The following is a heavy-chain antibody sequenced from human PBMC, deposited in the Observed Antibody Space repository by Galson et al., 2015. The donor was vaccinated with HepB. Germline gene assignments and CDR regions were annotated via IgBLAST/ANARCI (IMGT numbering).Heavy chain of an antibody. CDR3: ASRPLFADYGGNYLRYVDL. V-gene: IGHV3-48*01. D-gene: IGHD4-23*01. CDR1: GFTFSSYS. Sequence: SLRLSCAASGFTFSSYSMNWVRQAPGKGLEWVSYISSSSSTIYYADSVKGRFTISRDNAKNSLYLQMNSLRAEDTAVYYCASRPLFADYGGNYLRYVDLWGRGTLVTVSS. CDR2: ISSSSSTI. J-gene: IGHJ2*01.